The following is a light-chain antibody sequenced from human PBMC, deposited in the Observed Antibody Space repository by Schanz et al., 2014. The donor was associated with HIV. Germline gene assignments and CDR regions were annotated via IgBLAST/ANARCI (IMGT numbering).Light chain of an antibody. Sequence: EIVMTQSPATLSVSPGERATLSCRASQSISTYVAWYQQSPGQSPRLLIYGASTRATGIPDRFSGSGSGTDFTLTISRLEPEDFAVYYCHHYGDSRGTFGGGTEVDI. CDR2: GAS. V-gene: IGKV3D-15*01. CDR3: HHYGDSRGT. CDR1: QSISTY. J-gene: IGKJ4*02.